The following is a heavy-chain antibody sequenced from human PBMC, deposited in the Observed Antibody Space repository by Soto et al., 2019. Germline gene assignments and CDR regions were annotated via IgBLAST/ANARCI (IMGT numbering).Heavy chain of an antibody. CDR1: GYIFTNHY. J-gene: IGHJ4*02. CDR3: ARAYYYDSSGFYYDY. CDR2: INPSGGST. D-gene: IGHD3-22*01. Sequence: QVQLVQSGAEVKKPGASVKVSCKASGYIFTNHYIHWVRQAPGQGLEWMGIINPSGGSTHYLQKIKGRGTMTRDTSTSTVYLEMSSLSSEDTAVYFCARAYYYDSSGFYYDYWCQGTLVTVSS. V-gene: IGHV1-46*01.